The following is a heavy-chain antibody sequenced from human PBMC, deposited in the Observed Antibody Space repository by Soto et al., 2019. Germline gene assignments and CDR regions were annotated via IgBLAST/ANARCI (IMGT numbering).Heavy chain of an antibody. CDR3: ARLPRVAVAGTIFDY. CDR2: INPSGGST. V-gene: IGHV1-46*03. D-gene: IGHD6-19*01. CDR1: GYTFTSYY. J-gene: IGHJ4*02. Sequence: ASVKVSCKASGYTFTSYYMHWVRQAPGQGLEWMGIINPSGGSTSYAQKFQGRVTMTRDTSTSTVYMELSSLRSEDTAVYYCARLPRVAVAGTIFDYWGQGTLVTV.